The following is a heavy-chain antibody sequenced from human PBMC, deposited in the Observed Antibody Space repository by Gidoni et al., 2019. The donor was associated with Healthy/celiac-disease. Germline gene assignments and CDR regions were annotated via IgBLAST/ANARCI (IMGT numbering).Heavy chain of an antibody. Sequence: EVQLVESGGGLIQPGGSLRLSCAASGFTVSSNYMSWVRQAPGKGLEWVSVIYSGGSTSYADSVKGRFTISRDNSKNTLYLQMNSLRAEDTAVYYCARARSSSSTDYFNYWGQGTLVTVSS. J-gene: IGHJ4*02. CDR1: GFTVSSNY. D-gene: IGHD6-6*01. V-gene: IGHV3-53*01. CDR2: IYSGGST. CDR3: ARARSSSSTDYFNY.